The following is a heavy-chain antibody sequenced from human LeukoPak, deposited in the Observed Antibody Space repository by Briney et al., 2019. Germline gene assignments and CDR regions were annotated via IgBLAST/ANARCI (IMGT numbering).Heavy chain of an antibody. V-gene: IGHV3-74*01. D-gene: IGHD1-1*01. Sequence: PGGSLRLSCAASGLTLSTYWMHWVRQAPGKGLVWVSRMNSDGSSTTYADSVKGRFTISRDNAKNTLYLQMNSLRAEDTAVYYCARDQQLERRNYYYGMDVWGQGTTVTVSS. CDR2: MNSDGSST. J-gene: IGHJ6*02. CDR1: GLTLSTYW. CDR3: ARDQQLERRNYYYGMDV.